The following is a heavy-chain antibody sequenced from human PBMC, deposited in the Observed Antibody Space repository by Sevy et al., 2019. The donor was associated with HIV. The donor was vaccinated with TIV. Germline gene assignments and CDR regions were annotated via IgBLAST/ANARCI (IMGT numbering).Heavy chain of an antibody. CDR1: DVSISSGTNY. D-gene: IGHD6-19*01. J-gene: IGHJ3*01. Sequence: SETLSLTCTVSDVSISSGTNYWGWIRQPPGKGLEWIGSIYYSGTTYYNPSLKSRVTMSADTSMNQFSLKLSSVTVADTAEYYCARQRGGWYEYDASDVWGQGTMVTVSS. CDR3: ARQRGGWYEYDASDV. CDR2: IYYSGTT. V-gene: IGHV4-39*01.